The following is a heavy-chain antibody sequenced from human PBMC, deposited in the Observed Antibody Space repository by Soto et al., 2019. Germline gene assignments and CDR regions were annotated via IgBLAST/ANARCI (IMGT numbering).Heavy chain of an antibody. CDR3: TKGAEGGAYYGTDV. CDR2: ISYDGTNK. V-gene: IGHV3-30*18. CDR1: GFTFRNYG. J-gene: IGHJ6*02. Sequence: GGSLRLSCAASGFTFRNYGMHWVRQAPGKGLEWMAVISYDGTNKYYADSVKGRFTISRDNSKNTLFLQMSSLRAEDTAVYYCTKGAEGGAYYGTDVWGQGTTVTVSS. D-gene: IGHD3-16*01.